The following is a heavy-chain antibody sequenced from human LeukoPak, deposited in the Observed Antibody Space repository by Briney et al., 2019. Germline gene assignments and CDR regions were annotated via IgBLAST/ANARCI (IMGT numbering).Heavy chain of an antibody. D-gene: IGHD3-16*01. CDR1: DDSISDYY. Sequence: PSETLSLTCTVSDDSISDYYRGWIRQPPGKGLEWIGYIHNSGTSTYNLSLKSRVTISADTSKNQFSLKLNSMTTADTAVYYCTRGAGWLIDYWGQGILVTLSS. CDR2: IHNSGTS. V-gene: IGHV4-59*01. J-gene: IGHJ4*02. CDR3: TRGAGWLIDY.